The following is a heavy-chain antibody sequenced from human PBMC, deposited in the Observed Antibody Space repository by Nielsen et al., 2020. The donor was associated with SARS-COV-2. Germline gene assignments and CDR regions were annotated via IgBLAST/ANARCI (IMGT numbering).Heavy chain of an antibody. D-gene: IGHD2-21*01. J-gene: IGHJ3*02. V-gene: IGHV3-21*01. CDR2: ISSSSSYI. Sequence: GESLKISCAASGFTFSSDSMNWVRQAPGKGLEWVSSISSSSSYIYYADSVKGRFTISRDNAKNSLYLQMNSLRAEDTAVYYCARDYSSSRGAFDIWGQGTMVTVSS. CDR3: ARDYSSSRGAFDI. CDR1: GFTFSSDS.